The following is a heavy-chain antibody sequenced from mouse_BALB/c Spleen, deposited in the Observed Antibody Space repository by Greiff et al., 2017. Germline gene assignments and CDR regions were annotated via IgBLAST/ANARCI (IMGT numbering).Heavy chain of an antibody. CDR2: ISYSGST. V-gene: IGHV3-2*02. J-gene: IGHJ3*01. CDR1: GYSITSDYA. CDR3: ARSGGNPAWFAY. D-gene: IGHD1-1*02. Sequence: DVKLQESGPGLVKPSQSLSLTCTVTGYSITSDYAWNWIRQFPGNKLEWMGYISYSGSTSYNPSLKSRISITRDTSKNQFFLQLNSVTTEDTATYYCARSGGNPAWFAYWGQGTLVTVSA.